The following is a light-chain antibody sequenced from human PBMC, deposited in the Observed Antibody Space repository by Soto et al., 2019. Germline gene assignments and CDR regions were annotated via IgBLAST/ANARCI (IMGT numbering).Light chain of an antibody. CDR1: QSVSSN. CDR2: VAS. V-gene: IGKV3-15*01. Sequence: EIVMTQSPATLSVSPGERVTLSCRASQSVSSNLAWYQQKVGQAPRLLIYVASTRATGIPARFSGSGSGTEFTLTISSLLSEDFAVYYCQQYNKWLLTFGGGTKVEIK. CDR3: QQYNKWLLT. J-gene: IGKJ4*01.